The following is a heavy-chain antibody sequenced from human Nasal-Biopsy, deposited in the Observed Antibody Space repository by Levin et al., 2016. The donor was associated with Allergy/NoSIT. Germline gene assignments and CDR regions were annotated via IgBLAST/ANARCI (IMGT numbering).Heavy chain of an antibody. CDR3: ARVPCNGDGCSSGWFDP. J-gene: IGHJ5*02. CDR2: IFHSGII. CDR1: GASVSSGGHS. V-gene: IGHV4-30-2*01. Sequence: SETLSLTCGVSGASVSSGGHSWSWIRQPPGKGLEWVGYIFHSGIIYSSPSLKSRLTFSIDKSRNQFSLTLTSATAADTAIYYCARVPCNGDGCSSGWFDPWGQGIPVTVSS. D-gene: IGHD2-15*01.